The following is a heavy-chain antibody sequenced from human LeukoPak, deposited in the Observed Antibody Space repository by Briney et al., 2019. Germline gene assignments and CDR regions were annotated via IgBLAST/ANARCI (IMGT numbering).Heavy chain of an antibody. J-gene: IGHJ4*02. D-gene: IGHD5-18*01. CDR1: GGSISSYY. Sequence: VSGPTLVKPSETLSLPCTVSGGSISSYYWSWIRQPAGQGLEWIGRMFTSGSTHYNPSLKSRVTMSLDTSKNQFSLKLSSVTAADTAVYYCARDGPWDSYGYHFDYWGQGTLVTVSS. CDR3: ARDGPWDSYGYHFDY. V-gene: IGHV4-4*07. CDR2: MFTSGST.